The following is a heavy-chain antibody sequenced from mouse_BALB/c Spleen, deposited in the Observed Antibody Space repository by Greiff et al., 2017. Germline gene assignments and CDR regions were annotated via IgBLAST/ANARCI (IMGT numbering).Heavy chain of an antibody. Sequence: LQESGPGLVQPSQSLSITCTVSGFSLTSYGVHWVRQSPGKGLEWLGVIWSGGSTDYNAAFISRLSISKDNSKSQVFFKMNSLQANDTAIYYCARKDAWFAYWGQGTLVTVSA. CDR2: IWSGGST. J-gene: IGHJ3*01. CDR3: ARKDAWFAY. V-gene: IGHV2-2*02. CDR1: GFSLTSYG.